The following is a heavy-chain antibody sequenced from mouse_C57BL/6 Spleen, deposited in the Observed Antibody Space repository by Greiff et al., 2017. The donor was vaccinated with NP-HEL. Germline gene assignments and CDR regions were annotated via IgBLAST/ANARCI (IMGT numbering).Heavy chain of an antibody. CDR3: ASGGVVAYYFDY. CDR2: IYPGDGDT. Sequence: VKLMESGAELVKPGASVKISCKASGYAFSSYWMNWVKQRPGKGLEWIGQIYPGDGDTNYNGKFKGKATLTADKSSSTAYMQLSSLTSEDSAVYFCASGGVVAYYFDYWGQGTTLTVSS. J-gene: IGHJ2*01. CDR1: GYAFSSYW. V-gene: IGHV1-80*01. D-gene: IGHD1-1*01.